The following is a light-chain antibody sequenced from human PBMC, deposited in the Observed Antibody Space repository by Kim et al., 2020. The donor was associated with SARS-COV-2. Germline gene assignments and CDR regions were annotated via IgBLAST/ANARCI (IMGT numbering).Light chain of an antibody. Sequence: SSELTQDPAVSVAFGQTVRITCQGDSLRSYYASWYQHKPGQAPVLVIYGKNNRPSGIPDRFSGSSSGNTDSLTITGAQAEDEADYYFNSRDSSGNHLGVF. V-gene: IGLV3-19*01. CDR2: GKN. CDR1: SLRSYY. CDR3: NSRDSSGNHLGV. J-gene: IGLJ3*02.